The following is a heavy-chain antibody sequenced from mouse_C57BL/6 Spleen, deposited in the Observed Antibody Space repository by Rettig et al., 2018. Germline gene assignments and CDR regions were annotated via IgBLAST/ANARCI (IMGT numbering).Heavy chain of an antibody. Sequence: INYDGSSTYYLDSLKSRFIISRDNAKNILYLQMSSLKSEDTATYYCAREGYYGNFYAMDYWGQGTSVTVSS. CDR2: INYDGSST. J-gene: IGHJ4*01. CDR3: AREGYYGNFYAMDY. D-gene: IGHD2-1*01. V-gene: IGHV5-16*01.